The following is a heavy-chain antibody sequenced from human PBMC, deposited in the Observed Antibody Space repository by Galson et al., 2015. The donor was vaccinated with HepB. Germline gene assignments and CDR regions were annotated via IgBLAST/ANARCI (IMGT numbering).Heavy chain of an antibody. Sequence: LSLTCAISGGFISSYYWSWIRQPPGKGLEWIGYIYNSGSTTYNPSLKSRVTIAVDTSKNQFSLKLSSVTAADTAVYYCARVSWELGSRLWYFDYWGQGSLVTVSS. J-gene: IGHJ4*02. CDR1: GGFISSYY. D-gene: IGHD1-26*01. CDR2: IYNSGST. CDR3: ARVSWELGSRLWYFDY. V-gene: IGHV4-59*01.